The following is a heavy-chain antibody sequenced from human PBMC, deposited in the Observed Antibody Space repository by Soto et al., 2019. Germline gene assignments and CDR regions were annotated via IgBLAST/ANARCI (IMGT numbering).Heavy chain of an antibody. Sequence: GASVKVSCKASGYTFTNYAMHWVRQAPGQRLEWMGWINAGNGNTQFSQKFQGRVTITRDTSASTAYMELSSLRSEDTAVYYCARAGYCSSTRCSDAFDIWGQGTMVTVSS. CDR2: INAGNGNT. CDR1: GYTFTNYA. D-gene: IGHD2-2*01. V-gene: IGHV1-3*01. J-gene: IGHJ3*02. CDR3: ARAGYCSSTRCSDAFDI.